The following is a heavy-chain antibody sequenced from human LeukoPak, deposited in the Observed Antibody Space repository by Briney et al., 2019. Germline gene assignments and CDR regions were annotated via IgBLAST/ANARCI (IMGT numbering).Heavy chain of an antibody. CDR3: ARLGAGPTYYELWSGYSSFYFDY. D-gene: IGHD3-3*01. CDR2: ISSSGNT. Sequence: SETLSLTCAVYGGSFSGYYWGWIRRPPGKGLEWIGGISSSGNTYYNPSLKSRITISIDTSKNHFSLKLSSVTAADTAVYYCARLGAGPTYYELWSGYSSFYFDYWGQGTLVTVSS. V-gene: IGHV4-34*01. CDR1: GGSFSGYY. J-gene: IGHJ4*02.